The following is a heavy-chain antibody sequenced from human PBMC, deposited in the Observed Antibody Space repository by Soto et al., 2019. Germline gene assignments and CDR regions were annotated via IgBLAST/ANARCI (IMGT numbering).Heavy chain of an antibody. CDR3: ARRAVAGTRVPPTNDF. Sequence: GGSLRLSCAASGFTFSTYAMHWVRQAPGKGLEWVAAISYDGSNKYYADSVKGRFSISRDNSKNTLYLQMNSLRAEDTAVYYCARRAVAGTRVPPTNDFWGQGTLVTVSS. V-gene: IGHV3-30-3*01. D-gene: IGHD6-19*01. J-gene: IGHJ4*02. CDR1: GFTFSTYA. CDR2: ISYDGSNK.